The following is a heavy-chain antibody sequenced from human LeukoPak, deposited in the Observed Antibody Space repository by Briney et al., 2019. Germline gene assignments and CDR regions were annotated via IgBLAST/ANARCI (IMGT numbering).Heavy chain of an antibody. D-gene: IGHD6-19*01. Sequence: GGSLRLSCAASGFTFGTSAMTWVRQAPGKGLEWVSSISGSGNVIYDSDSVKGRFSISRDNPKGTLYLQMNSLRAEDTATYFCAKARYNNGWDYFDYWGLGTLVTVS. J-gene: IGHJ4*02. V-gene: IGHV3-23*01. CDR3: AKARYNNGWDYFDY. CDR1: GFTFGTSA. CDR2: ISGSGNVI.